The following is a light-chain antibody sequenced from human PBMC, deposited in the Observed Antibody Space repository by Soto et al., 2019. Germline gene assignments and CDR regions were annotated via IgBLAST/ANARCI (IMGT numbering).Light chain of an antibody. V-gene: IGLV2-14*01. CDR1: SIDVGAYNY. J-gene: IGLJ2*01. CDR3: SSYASSSTVI. CDR2: DVS. Sequence: QSALTQPASVSGSPGQSITISCTGTSIDVGAYNYVSWHQQHPAKAPKLMIYDVSSRPSGISNRFSGSKSGNTASLTISGVQAEDEADYYCSSYASSSTVIFGGGTKVTVL.